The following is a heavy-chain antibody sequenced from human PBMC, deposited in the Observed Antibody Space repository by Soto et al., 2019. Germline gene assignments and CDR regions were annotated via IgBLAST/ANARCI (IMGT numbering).Heavy chain of an antibody. J-gene: IGHJ6*02. D-gene: IGHD1-26*01. V-gene: IGHV1-69*01. CDR3: ARVGHITNYGMAV. CDR2: IIPFFGTS. Sequence: QVQLVQSGAEVKKPGSSVKVSCEASGGTFSSYPINWVRQAPGQGLEWMGWIIPFFGTSNYAQKLQGRVTITADDSTSTAYMELRSLRSEDTAVYYCARVGHITNYGMAVWGQGTTVTVSS. CDR1: GGTFSSYP.